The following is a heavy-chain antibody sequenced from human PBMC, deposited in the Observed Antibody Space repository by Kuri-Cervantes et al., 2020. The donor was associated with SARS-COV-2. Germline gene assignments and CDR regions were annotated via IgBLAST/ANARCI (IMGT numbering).Heavy chain of an antibody. CDR2: IYQSGST. V-gene: IGHV4-30-2*04. D-gene: IGHD6-6*01. CDR3: ARVEAARPDNWFDP. Sequence: WVRQMPGKGLEWIGYIYQSGSTYYNPSLKSRVTISVDRSKNQFSLKLSSVTAADTAVYYCARVEAARPDNWFDPWGQGTLVTVSS. J-gene: IGHJ5*02.